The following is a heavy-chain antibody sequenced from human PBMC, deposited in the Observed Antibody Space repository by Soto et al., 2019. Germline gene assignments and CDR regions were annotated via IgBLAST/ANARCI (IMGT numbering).Heavy chain of an antibody. CDR2: ISWDGGST. Sequence: GGSLRLSCAASGFTFDDYTMHWVRQAPGKGLEWVSLISWDGGSTYYADSVKGRFTISRDNSKNSLYLQMNSLRTEDTALYYCAKDMLSARRPIPNYYYYYGMDVWGQGTTVTVSS. D-gene: IGHD6-6*01. CDR1: GFTFDDYT. J-gene: IGHJ6*02. V-gene: IGHV3-43*01. CDR3: AKDMLSARRPIPNYYYYYGMDV.